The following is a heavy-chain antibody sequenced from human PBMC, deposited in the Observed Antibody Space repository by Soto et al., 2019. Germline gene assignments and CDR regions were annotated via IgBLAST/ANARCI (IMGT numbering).Heavy chain of an antibody. CDR3: ARDSSRITMIVVGWFDP. CDR2: ISSSSSTI. D-gene: IGHD3-22*01. Sequence: SGGSLRLSCAASGFTFSSYSMNWVRQAPGKGLEWVSYISSSSSTIYYADSVKGRFTISRDNAKNSLYLQMNSLRDEDTAVYYCARDSSRITMIVVGWFDPWGQGTLVTVSS. CDR1: GFTFSSYS. J-gene: IGHJ5*02. V-gene: IGHV3-48*02.